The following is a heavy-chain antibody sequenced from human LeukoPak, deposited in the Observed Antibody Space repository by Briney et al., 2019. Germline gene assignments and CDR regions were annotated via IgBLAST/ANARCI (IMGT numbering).Heavy chain of an antibody. D-gene: IGHD6-19*01. V-gene: IGHV1-46*01. CDR1: GYTFTSCY. J-gene: IGHJ4*02. CDR3: ARDLGSGWYYFDS. Sequence: ASVKVSCKASGYTFTSCYVHWVRQAPGQGLEWMGLINPSGGGTSYAQKFQGRVTMTRDMSTSTVYMELSSLRSEDTAVYYCARDLGSGWYYFDSWGQGTLVTVSS. CDR2: INPSGGGT.